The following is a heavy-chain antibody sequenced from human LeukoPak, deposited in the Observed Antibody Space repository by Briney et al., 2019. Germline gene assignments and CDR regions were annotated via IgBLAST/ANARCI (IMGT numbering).Heavy chain of an antibody. J-gene: IGHJ3*02. D-gene: IGHD2-15*01. Sequence: PSGTLSLTCAVSGGSISSSNWWSWVRQPPGKGREWFGEIYHSGSTNYNPSLKSRDTISVDKSKNPFSLKLSSVTAADTAVYYCARVPVVATTGDAFDIWGQGTRVTVSS. CDR2: IYHSGST. CDR1: GGSISSSNW. V-gene: IGHV4-4*02. CDR3: ARVPVVATTGDAFDI.